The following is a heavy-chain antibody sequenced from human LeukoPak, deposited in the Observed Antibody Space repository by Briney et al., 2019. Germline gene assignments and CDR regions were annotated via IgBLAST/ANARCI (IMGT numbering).Heavy chain of an antibody. CDR3: ARDFGGWESHYYYYMDV. J-gene: IGHJ6*03. V-gene: IGHV3-66*01. CDR1: GFTVSSNY. D-gene: IGHD6-19*01. CDR2: IYSGGST. Sequence: GGSLRLSCAASGFTVSSNYMNWVRQAPGKGLEWVSVIYSGGSTYYADSVKGRFTISRDNAKNSLYLQMNSLRAEDTAVYYCARDFGGWESHYYYYMDVWGKGTTVTVSS.